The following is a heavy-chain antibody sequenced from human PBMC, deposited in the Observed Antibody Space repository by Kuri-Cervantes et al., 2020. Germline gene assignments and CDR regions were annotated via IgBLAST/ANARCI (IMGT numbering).Heavy chain of an antibody. CDR1: GYSISSGYY. D-gene: IGHD2-15*01. J-gene: IGHJ6*03. CDR2: IYHSGST. V-gene: IGHV4-38-2*01. CDR3: ARRLGYCSGGSCYYMDV. Sequence: SETLSLTCAVSGYSISSGYYWGWIRQPPGKGLEWIGSIYHSGSTYYNPSLKSRVTISVDTSKNQFSLKLNSVTAADTAVYYCARRLGYCSGGSCYYMDVWGKGTTVTVSS.